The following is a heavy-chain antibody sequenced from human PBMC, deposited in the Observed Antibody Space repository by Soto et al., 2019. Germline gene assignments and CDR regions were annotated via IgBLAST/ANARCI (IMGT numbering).Heavy chain of an antibody. CDR3: ARDLVGHCGGGSCYRNSYGMDV. Sequence: QVQLVQSGAEVKKPGSSVKVSCKASGGTFSSYAISWVRQAPGQGLEWMGGIIPIFGTANYAQKFQGRVTITADKSTSTAYMGLSSLRSEDTAVYYCARDLVGHCGGGSCYRNSYGMDVWGQGTTVTVSS. J-gene: IGHJ6*02. CDR2: IIPIFGTA. D-gene: IGHD2-15*01. CDR1: GGTFSSYA. V-gene: IGHV1-69*06.